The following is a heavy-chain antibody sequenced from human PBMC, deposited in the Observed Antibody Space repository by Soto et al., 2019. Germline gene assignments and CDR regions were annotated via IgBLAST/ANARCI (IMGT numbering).Heavy chain of an antibody. CDR1: GGSLSSYA. CDR2: IIPISGTT. Sequence: SVKVSCKASGGSLSSYAISWVRQAPGQGLEWMGGIIPISGTTNYAQKFQGRVTMTRDTSTSTAYMELSRLRSDDTAVYYCARGNVQLERRKRDAFDIWGQGTMVTVSS. V-gene: IGHV1-69*05. J-gene: IGHJ3*02. D-gene: IGHD1-1*01. CDR3: ARGNVQLERRKRDAFDI.